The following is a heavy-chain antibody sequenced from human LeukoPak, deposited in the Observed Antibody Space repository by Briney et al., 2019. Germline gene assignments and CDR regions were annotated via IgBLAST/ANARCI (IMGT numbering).Heavy chain of an antibody. J-gene: IGHJ1*01. CDR2: VYVSGTT. CDR1: GDSISSFY. V-gene: IGHV4-4*07. D-gene: IGHD3-9*01. Sequence: SETLSLTCTVSGDSISSFYWSWIRQSAGKGLEWIGRVYVSGTTTYNPSLQSRVSMSVDKSKNQVSLKLSSVTAADTAVYYCARGDRNFHFWGQGTLVIVSS. CDR3: ARGDRNFHF.